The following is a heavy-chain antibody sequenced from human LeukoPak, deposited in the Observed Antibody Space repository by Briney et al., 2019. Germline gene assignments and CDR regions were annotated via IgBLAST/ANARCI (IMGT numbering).Heavy chain of an antibody. CDR3: ARGDGSGSLGAFDV. CDR2: INHGGRT. CDR1: NGSFNEYY. D-gene: IGHD3-10*01. J-gene: IGHJ3*01. V-gene: IGHV4-34*01. Sequence: SETLSLTCAVYNGSFNEYYWSWIRQSPGKGLEWIGEINHGGRTNYNPSLQSRVSISVDASQNQFSLTMTSVTAADTALYYCARGDGSGSLGAFDVWGQGTMVTVSS.